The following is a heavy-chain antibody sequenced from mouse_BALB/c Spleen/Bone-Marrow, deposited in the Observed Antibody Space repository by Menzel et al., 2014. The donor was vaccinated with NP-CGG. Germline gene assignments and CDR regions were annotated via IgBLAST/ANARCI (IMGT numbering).Heavy chain of an antibody. Sequence: EVKLVESGGGLVKPGGSLKLSCAASGFVFSTYDMSWVRQTPEKRLEWVATTISSGGTYTYYPDSVKGRFTISRDNARNTLYLQMSSLRSEDTALYYCAGHARYGLYYFDFWGQGTTLTVSS. CDR3: AGHARYGLYYFDF. J-gene: IGHJ2*01. CDR2: ISSGGTYT. D-gene: IGHD1-2*01. CDR1: GFVFSTYD. V-gene: IGHV5-9*02.